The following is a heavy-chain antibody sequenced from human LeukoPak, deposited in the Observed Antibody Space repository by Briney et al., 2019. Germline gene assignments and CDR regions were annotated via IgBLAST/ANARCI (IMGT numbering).Heavy chain of an antibody. Sequence: GGSVKVSCKASGYTFTNYAMNWVRQAPGQGLEWMGWIHPSTGNPTYAQGFTGRFVFSLDTSVSTTYLQISSLKAEDTAVYYCARAFQSLGGLSLPDYWGQGTLVTVSS. D-gene: IGHD3-16*02. V-gene: IGHV7-4-1*02. J-gene: IGHJ4*02. CDR1: GYTFTNYA. CDR3: ARAFQSLGGLSLPDY. CDR2: IHPSTGNP.